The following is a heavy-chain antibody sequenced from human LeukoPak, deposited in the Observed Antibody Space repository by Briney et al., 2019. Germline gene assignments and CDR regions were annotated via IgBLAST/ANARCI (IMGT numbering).Heavy chain of an antibody. Sequence: GGSLRLSCAASGFTFSSYSMNWVRQAPGKGLEWVSSISSSSSYIYYADSVKGRFTISRDNAKNSLYLQMNSLRAEDTAVYYCAKGAYYGSGSSDAFDIWGQGTMVTVSS. V-gene: IGHV3-21*01. D-gene: IGHD3-10*01. CDR3: AKGAYYGSGSSDAFDI. J-gene: IGHJ3*02. CDR1: GFTFSSYS. CDR2: ISSSSSYI.